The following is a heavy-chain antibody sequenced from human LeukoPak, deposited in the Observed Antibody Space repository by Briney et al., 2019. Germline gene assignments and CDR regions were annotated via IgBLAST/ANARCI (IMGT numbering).Heavy chain of an antibody. D-gene: IGHD3-22*01. V-gene: IGHV3-23*01. Sequence: GGSLRLSCAASGFTFNNYAMSWVRQAPGKGLEWVSAISGSGGSTYYADSVKGRFTISRDISKNTLYLQMNSLRAEDTAVYYCARDYHYNSSEYAFDIWGQGTMVTVSS. CDR1: GFTFNNYA. CDR3: ARDYHYNSSEYAFDI. CDR2: ISGSGGST. J-gene: IGHJ3*02.